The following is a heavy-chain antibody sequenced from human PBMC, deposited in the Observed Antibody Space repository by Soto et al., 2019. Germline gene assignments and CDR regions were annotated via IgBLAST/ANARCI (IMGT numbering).Heavy chain of an antibody. D-gene: IGHD3-16*02. CDR2: ITGNGAGT. CDR1: GFTFSDSA. J-gene: IGHJ4*01. V-gene: IGHV3-23*01. CDR3: AKDVVDRGIAY. Sequence: PGGSLRISCAASGFTFSDSAMTWVRQTPGKGLEYVSSITGNGAGTYYADSVKGRFTISRDNSKNTLYLQMNSLRAEDTALYYCAKDVVDRGIAYWGQGTLVTVSS.